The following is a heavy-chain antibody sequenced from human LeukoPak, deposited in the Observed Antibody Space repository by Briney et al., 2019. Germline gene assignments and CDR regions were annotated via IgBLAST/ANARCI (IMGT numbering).Heavy chain of an antibody. CDR1: GFTFNDYV. V-gene: IGHV3-23*01. Sequence: GGSLRLSCAASGFTFNDYVMSWVRQAPGKGLEWVSSLSGSGYTTYLADSVKGRFTISRDNSKSKLYLQMTSLTAEDTAVYYCAKSAGSGWPFYFDSWGQGTLVPVSS. D-gene: IGHD6-19*01. CDR2: LSGSGYTT. CDR3: AKSAGSGWPFYFDS. J-gene: IGHJ4*02.